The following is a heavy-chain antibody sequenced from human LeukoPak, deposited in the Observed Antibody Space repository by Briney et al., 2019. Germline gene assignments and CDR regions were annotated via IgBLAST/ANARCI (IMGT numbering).Heavy chain of an antibody. Sequence: QSGGSLRLSCAASGFTFSSYSMNWVRQAPGKGLEWVSAISNSGVSTYYADSVKGRFTISRDNSKNTLYLQVDSLRAEDTAVYYCARMSSTEIYYFYYMDVWGKGTTVTVSS. V-gene: IGHV3-23*01. CDR1: GFTFSSYS. D-gene: IGHD6-6*01. CDR3: ARMSSTEIYYFYYMDV. CDR2: ISNSGVST. J-gene: IGHJ6*03.